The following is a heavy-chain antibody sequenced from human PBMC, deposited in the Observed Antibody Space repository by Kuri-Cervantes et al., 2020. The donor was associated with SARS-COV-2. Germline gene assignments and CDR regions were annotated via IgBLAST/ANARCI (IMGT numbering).Heavy chain of an antibody. CDR2: ISSSSSTI. D-gene: IGHD3-22*01. V-gene: IGHV3-48*01. Sequence: GESLKISCAASGFTFSSYNMHWVRQAPGKGLEWVSYISSSSSTIYYADSVKGRFTISRDNAKNSLYLQMNSLRAEDTAVYYRSRTYDSSGSLYYYYYMDVWGKGTTVT. CDR1: GFTFSSYN. J-gene: IGHJ6*03. CDR3: SRTYDSSGSLYYYYYMDV.